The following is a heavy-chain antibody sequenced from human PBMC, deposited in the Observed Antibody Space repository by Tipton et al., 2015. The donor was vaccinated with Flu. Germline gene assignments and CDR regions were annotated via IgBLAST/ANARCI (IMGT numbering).Heavy chain of an antibody. J-gene: IGHJ4*02. CDR1: GGTFNKYA. D-gene: IGHD4-23*01. V-gene: IGHV1-69*09. Sequence: QLVQSGAEVKKPGSSVRVSCKTSGGTFNKYAFNWVRQAPGQGFEWMGRVIPFADIANYAQEFQGRLTITADKSTGIVYMDLGSLRSEDAAVYFCATGYGGYSVDNWGQGTLVTVSS. CDR3: ATGYGGYSVDN. CDR2: VIPFADIA.